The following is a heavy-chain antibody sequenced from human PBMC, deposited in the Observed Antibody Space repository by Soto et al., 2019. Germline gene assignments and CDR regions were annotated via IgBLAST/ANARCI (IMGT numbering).Heavy chain of an antibody. Sequence: GGSLRLSCAASGFTFSDYYMSWIRQAPGKGLEWVSYISSSGSTIYYADSVKGRFTISRDNAKNSLYLQMNSLRAEDTAVYYCARDSSDYSNYYYYGMDVWGQGTTVTVSS. D-gene: IGHD4-4*01. V-gene: IGHV3-11*01. J-gene: IGHJ6*02. CDR3: ARDSSDYSNYYYYGMDV. CDR1: GFTFSDYY. CDR2: ISSSGSTI.